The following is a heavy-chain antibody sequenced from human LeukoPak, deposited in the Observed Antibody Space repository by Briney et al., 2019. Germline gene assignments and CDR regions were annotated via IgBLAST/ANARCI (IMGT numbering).Heavy chain of an antibody. V-gene: IGHV3-7*01. D-gene: IGHD4-11*01. CDR3: AKGGHYNFDY. CDR2: IKEDGSDK. J-gene: IGHJ4*02. CDR1: GFTFSTYW. Sequence: GGSLRLSCAASGFTFSTYWMKWVRQAPGKGLEWVASIKEDGSDKYYVDSVKGRFSISRDNAKNSLYLQMNSLRTEDTAVYYCAKGGHYNFDYWGQGTLVAVSS.